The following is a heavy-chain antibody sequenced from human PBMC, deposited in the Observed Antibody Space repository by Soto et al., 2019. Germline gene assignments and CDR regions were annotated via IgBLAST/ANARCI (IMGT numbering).Heavy chain of an antibody. D-gene: IGHD1-26*01. Sequence: QMQLVQSGPEVKQPGTSVKVSCKASGFTFTNSAVQWVRQARGQRLEWMGWTVVASGNTNYAQRFQGRVTFTRDMSTSTAYMELSSLRSEDTAVYYCAAGVLKWELPDYWGQGTLVTVSS. CDR3: AAGVLKWELPDY. V-gene: IGHV1-58*01. CDR2: TVVASGNT. J-gene: IGHJ4*02. CDR1: GFTFTNSA.